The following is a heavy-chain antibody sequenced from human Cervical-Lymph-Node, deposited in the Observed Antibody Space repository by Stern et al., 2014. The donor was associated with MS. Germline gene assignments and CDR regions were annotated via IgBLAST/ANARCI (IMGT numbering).Heavy chain of an antibody. Sequence: QLVQSGAEVKKPGSSVKVTCKTSENTFIGYYIHLVRQAPGQGLELMAWLNPNSGATNYAQRFQDRFSLTSDTSISLAHMELDRLTSDDTAVYYCARISLGSGIDYWGQGSLVTVSS. V-gene: IGHV1-2*02. CDR2: LNPNSGAT. J-gene: IGHJ4*02. CDR3: ARISLGSGIDY. D-gene: IGHD1-26*01. CDR1: ENTFIGYY.